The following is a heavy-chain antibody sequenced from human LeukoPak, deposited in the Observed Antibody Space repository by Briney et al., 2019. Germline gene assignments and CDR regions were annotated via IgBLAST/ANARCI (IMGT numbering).Heavy chain of an antibody. J-gene: IGHJ4*02. CDR3: GKRTVRYSSGQKPAWPVDY. Sequence: GGSLRLSCAASGFTFSSHGMYWVRQAPGKGLEWVGGIFGIGGSPHYPDPVKGRFTIYTDNSRNTVYLQINSLRPEDTAVYYCGKRTVRYSSGQKPAWPVDYGGQGPLVTVSP. V-gene: IGHV3-23*01. CDR2: IFGIGGSP. D-gene: IGHD6-19*01. CDR1: GFTFSSHG.